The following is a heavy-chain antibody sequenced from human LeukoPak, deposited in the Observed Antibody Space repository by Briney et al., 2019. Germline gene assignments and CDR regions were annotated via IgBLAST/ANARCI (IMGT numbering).Heavy chain of an antibody. CDR3: AKDHLGYYYDSGSVSDWFDP. Sequence: PGGSLRLSCAASGFTFSSYGMHWVRQAPGKGLEWVAVIWYDGSNKYYADSVKGRFTISRDNSKNTLYLQMNSLRAEDTAVYYCAKDHLGYYYDSGSVSDWFDPWGQGTLVTVSS. V-gene: IGHV3-33*06. CDR1: GFTFSSYG. CDR2: IWYDGSNK. J-gene: IGHJ5*02. D-gene: IGHD3-22*01.